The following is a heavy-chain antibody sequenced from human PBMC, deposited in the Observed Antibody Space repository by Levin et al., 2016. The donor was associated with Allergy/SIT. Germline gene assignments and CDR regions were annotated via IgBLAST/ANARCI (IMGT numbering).Heavy chain of an antibody. CDR2: INHRGTT. CDR1: GGTFSGYF. Sequence: SETLSLTCAVHGGTFSGYFWTWVRQTPSGRGLEWIGEINHRGTTNYNPSLSGRVTMSVDTSKNNFSLKLTSVTAADTAVYYCARRSPSYCDSSTCYGWFDPWGQGTLVTVSS. J-gene: IGHJ5*02. V-gene: IGHV4-34*08. CDR3: ARRSPSYCDSSTCYGWFDP. D-gene: IGHD2-2*01.